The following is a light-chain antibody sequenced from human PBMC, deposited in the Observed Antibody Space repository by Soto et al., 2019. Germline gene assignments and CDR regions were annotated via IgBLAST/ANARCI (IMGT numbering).Light chain of an antibody. V-gene: IGKV3-15*01. Sequence: EIVMTQSPATLSVSPGERATLSCRASQSIRSNLAWYQQKPGQAPRLLIYGASTRANGIPARFSGSGSGTEFTLSITSLQSEDFAVYYCQQYNNWPPFTFGPGTKVEIK. CDR2: GAS. J-gene: IGKJ3*01. CDR1: QSIRSN. CDR3: QQYNNWPPFT.